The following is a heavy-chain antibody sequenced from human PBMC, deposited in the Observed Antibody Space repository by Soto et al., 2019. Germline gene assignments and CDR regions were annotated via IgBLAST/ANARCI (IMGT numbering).Heavy chain of an antibody. Sequence: PSETLSLTYTVSGGSVSSGSYYWSWIRQPPGKGLEWIGYIYYSGSTNYNPSLKSRVTMTRDTSNSTAYMELRGLTSDDTAIYYCARVTLKAGNWFDPWGQGTLVTVSS. V-gene: IGHV4-61*01. CDR3: ARVTLKAGNWFDP. CDR2: IYYSGST. CDR1: GGSVSSGSYY. J-gene: IGHJ5*02.